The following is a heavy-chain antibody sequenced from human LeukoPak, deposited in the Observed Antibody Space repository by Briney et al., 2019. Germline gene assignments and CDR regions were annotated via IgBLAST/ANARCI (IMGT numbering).Heavy chain of an antibody. CDR1: GYTLTELS. V-gene: IGHV1-24*01. CDR3: ATGNSGTLLADFDY. Sequence: ASVKVSCKVSGYTLTELSMHWVRQAPGKGFEWMGGFDPEDGETIYAQKFQGRVTMTEDTSTDTAYMELSSLRSEDTAVYYCATGNSGTLLADFDYWGQGTLVTVSS. CDR2: FDPEDGET. J-gene: IGHJ4*02. D-gene: IGHD3-10*01.